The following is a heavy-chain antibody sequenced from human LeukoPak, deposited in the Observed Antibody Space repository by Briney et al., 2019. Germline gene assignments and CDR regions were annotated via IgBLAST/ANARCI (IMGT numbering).Heavy chain of an antibody. J-gene: IGHJ6*02. Sequence: PGGSLRLSCAASGFSISAYWMSWVRQALGKGLEWVANINQDGSDKYSVDSVKGRFTISRDNAKNSLYLEMNSLRADDTAVYYCARDLVVVGSSFSYGMDVWGQGTTVTVSS. V-gene: IGHV3-7*01. D-gene: IGHD2-15*01. CDR1: GFSISAYW. CDR2: INQDGSDK. CDR3: ARDLVVVGSSFSYGMDV.